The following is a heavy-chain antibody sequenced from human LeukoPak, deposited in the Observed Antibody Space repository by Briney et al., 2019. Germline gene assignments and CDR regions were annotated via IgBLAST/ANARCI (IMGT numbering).Heavy chain of an antibody. Sequence: SETLSLTCTVSGGSISSYYWSWIRQPPGKGLEWIGYIYYSGSTNYNPSLKSRVTISVDTSKNQFSLKLSSVTAADTAVYYCARDYYDGSSNRGWLLGYWGQGTLVTVSS. CDR1: GGSISSYY. CDR3: ARDYYDGSSNRGWLLGY. J-gene: IGHJ4*02. CDR2: IYYSGST. V-gene: IGHV4-59*01. D-gene: IGHD3-22*01.